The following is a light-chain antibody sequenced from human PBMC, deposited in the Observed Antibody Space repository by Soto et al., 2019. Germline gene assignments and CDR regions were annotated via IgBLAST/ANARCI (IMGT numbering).Light chain of an antibody. V-gene: IGLV1-44*01. J-gene: IGLJ3*02. CDR1: SSNIGSKP. Sequence: QSVLTQPPSASGTPGRRVTIFCSGSSSNIGSKPVNWYQHLPGTAPKLLIFTNDRRPSGVPDRFSGSKSGTSASLAITGLQSEDEADYYCATWDDSLRGPVFGGGTKLTV. CDR3: ATWDDSLRGPV. CDR2: TND.